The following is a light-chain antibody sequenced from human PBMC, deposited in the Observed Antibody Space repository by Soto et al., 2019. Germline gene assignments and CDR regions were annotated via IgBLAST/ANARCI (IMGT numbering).Light chain of an antibody. CDR2: DAS. CDR3: QQYNSYPCT. V-gene: IGKV1-5*01. CDR1: QSISSW. J-gene: IGKJ1*01. Sequence: DIQMTQSPSTLSASVGDRVTITCRASQSISSWLAWYQQKPGKAPKLLIYDASSLESGVPSRFSVSGSGTEFTLTISSLQPDDFATYYCQQYNSYPCTFGQGTKVEI.